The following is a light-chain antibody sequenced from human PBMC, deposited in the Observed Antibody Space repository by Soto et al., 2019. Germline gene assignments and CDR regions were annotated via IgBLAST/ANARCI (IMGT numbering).Light chain of an antibody. J-gene: IGKJ1*01. Sequence: EIVVTQSPATLSGSPGERVTLSCRASQIVSSSLAWYQQRPGQVPRLLIYDTSTRAPGILARFSGSGSGTEFTLTISTLQSEDFAVFCCQEYLQRPPGMFGQGTTVDMK. CDR1: QIVSSS. CDR3: QEYLQRPPGM. V-gene: IGKV3-15*01. CDR2: DTS.